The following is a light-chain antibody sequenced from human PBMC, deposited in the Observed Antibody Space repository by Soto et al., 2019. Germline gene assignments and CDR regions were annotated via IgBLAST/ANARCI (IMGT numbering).Light chain of an antibody. CDR3: QQYGSSPLT. CDR1: QSVSSSY. Sequence: EIVLTQSQATLSLSPGERATLSCGATQSVSSSYLAWYQQKPGLAPRLLIYDASNRATGIPDRVGDSGSGTDFILTISRLEPEDFVVYYWQQYGSSPLTVGQGTRLEIK. CDR2: DAS. J-gene: IGKJ5*01. V-gene: IGKV3D-20*01.